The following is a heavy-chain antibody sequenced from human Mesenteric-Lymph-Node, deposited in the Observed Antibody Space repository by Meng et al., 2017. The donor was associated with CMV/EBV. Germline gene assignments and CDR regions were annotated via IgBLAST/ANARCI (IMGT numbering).Heavy chain of an antibody. Sequence: CFRNDYWGSISQHPGKGLEWIGETNRNGSTDYSPSLKSRVTISLDTSKNQFSLKLSSVTAADTAVYYCAGTGKRKYYYASGTYSFDSWGQGTLVTVSS. J-gene: IGHJ4*02. CDR1: CFRNDY. CDR3: AGTGKRKYYYASGTYSFDS. D-gene: IGHD3-10*01. V-gene: IGHV4-34*01. CDR2: TNRNGST.